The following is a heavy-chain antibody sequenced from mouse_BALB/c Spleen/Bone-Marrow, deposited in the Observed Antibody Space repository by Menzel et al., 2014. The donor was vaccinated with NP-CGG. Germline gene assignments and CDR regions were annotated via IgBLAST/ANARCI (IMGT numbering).Heavy chain of an antibody. J-gene: IGHJ2*01. Sequence: EVKVVDSGGGLVKPGGSLKLSCAASGFTFSNFAMSWVRQTPDKRLEWVASISSGGSAYYPDSVKGRLSISRDNARDILFLQMSSLRSEDTAMYYCARGYDYGFDYWGQGTTLTVSS. D-gene: IGHD2-4*01. CDR1: GFTFSNFA. CDR3: ARGYDYGFDY. CDR2: ISSGGSA. V-gene: IGHV5-6-5*01.